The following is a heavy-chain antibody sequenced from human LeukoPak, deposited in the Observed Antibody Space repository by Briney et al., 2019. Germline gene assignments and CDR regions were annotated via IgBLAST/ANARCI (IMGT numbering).Heavy chain of an antibody. V-gene: IGHV4-39*07. CDR2: IYYSGST. CDR3: ARAVYYGSGSYYHYYMDV. Sequence: SETLSLTCTVSGGSISSSSYYWGWIRQPPGKGLEWIRSIYYSGSTYYNPSLKSRVTISVDTSKNQFSLKLSSVTAADTAVYYCARAVYYGSGSYYHYYMDVWGKGTTVTVSS. CDR1: GGSISSSSYY. D-gene: IGHD3-10*01. J-gene: IGHJ6*03.